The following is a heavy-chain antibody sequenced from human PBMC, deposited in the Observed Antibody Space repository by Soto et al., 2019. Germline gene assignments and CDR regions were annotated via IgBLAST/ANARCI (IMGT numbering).Heavy chain of an antibody. J-gene: IGHJ4*02. CDR3: ARSGRSFGGVI. CDR2: IFYSGTA. CDR1: GASMNNYY. Sequence: SETLSLTCTVSGASMNNYYGSWIRQPPGKGLEYIGYIFYSGTADFNPSLRSRVTMSVDSSNNQFSLKLRSVTAADTAVYYCARSGRSFGGVIWGQGILVTVSS. V-gene: IGHV4-59*01. D-gene: IGHD3-16*01.